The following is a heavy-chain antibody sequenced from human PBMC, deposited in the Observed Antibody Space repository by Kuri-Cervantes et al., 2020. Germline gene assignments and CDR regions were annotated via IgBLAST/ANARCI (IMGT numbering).Heavy chain of an antibody. V-gene: IGHV1-3*01. CDR1: GYTFTSYA. CDR2: INAGNGNT. Sequence: ASVKVSCKASGYTFTSYAMHWVRQAPRQRLEWMGWINAGNGNTKYSQKFQGRVTVTRDTSASTAYMELSSLRSEDTAVYYCARAPPYSGYDWGTLKYWGQGTLVTVSS. D-gene: IGHD5-12*01. J-gene: IGHJ4*02. CDR3: ARAPPYSGYDWGTLKY.